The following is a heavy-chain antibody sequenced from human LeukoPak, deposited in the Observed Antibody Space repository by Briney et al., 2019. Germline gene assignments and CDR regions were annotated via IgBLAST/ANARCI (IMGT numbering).Heavy chain of an antibody. D-gene: IGHD3-22*01. J-gene: IGHJ4*02. V-gene: IGHV3-23*01. CDR3: ARDSHTVVVITTYFDY. CDR1: GFTFSSYA. CDR2: ISGSGGST. Sequence: GGSLRLSCAASGFTFSSYAMSWVRQAPGKGLEWVSAISGSGGSTYYADSVKGRFTISRDNSKNTLYLQMNSLRAEDTAVYYCARDSHTVVVITTYFDYWGQGTLVTVSS.